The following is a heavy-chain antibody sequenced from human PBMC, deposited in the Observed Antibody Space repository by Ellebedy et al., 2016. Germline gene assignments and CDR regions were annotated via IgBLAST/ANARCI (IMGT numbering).Heavy chain of an antibody. CDR1: GFTFSSYG. D-gene: IGHD4-11*01. CDR2: IWYDGSNK. V-gene: IGHV3-33*01. Sequence: GGSLRLSCAASGFTFSSYGMRWVRQAPGKGLEWVAVIWYDGSNKSYADSVKGRFTIPRDNSKNALFLQVNSLRAEDTTVYYCARDRVTTTQPSHYYYGMDVWGQGTTVTVSS. CDR3: ARDRVTTTQPSHYYYGMDV. J-gene: IGHJ6*02.